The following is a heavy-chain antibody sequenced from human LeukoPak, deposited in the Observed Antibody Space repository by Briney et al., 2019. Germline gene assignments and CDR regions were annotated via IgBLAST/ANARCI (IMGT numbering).Heavy chain of an antibody. CDR2: INPNSGGT. CDR1: GYTFTGYY. D-gene: IGHD6-13*01. J-gene: IGHJ4*02. CDR3: ARVSLSAAAGTVLFDY. Sequence: ASVKVSCKASGYTFTGYYMHWVRQAPGQGLEWMGWINPNSGGTNYAQKFQGRVTMTRDTSISTAYMELSRLRSDDTAVYYCARVSLSAAAGTVLFDYWGQGTLVTVSS. V-gene: IGHV1-2*02.